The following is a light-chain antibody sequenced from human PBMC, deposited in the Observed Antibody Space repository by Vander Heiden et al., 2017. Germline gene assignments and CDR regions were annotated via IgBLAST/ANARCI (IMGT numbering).Light chain of an antibody. J-gene: IGKJ1*01. V-gene: IGKV1-5*01. CDR3: QQYNSYWT. Sequence: DIQMTRSPSTLSASVGDRVTITCRASQSISSWLAWYQQKPGKAPTLLIYDASSLESGVPSRFSGSGSGTEFTLTISSLQPDDFATYYCQQYNSYWTFGQGTKVEIK. CDR2: DAS. CDR1: QSISSW.